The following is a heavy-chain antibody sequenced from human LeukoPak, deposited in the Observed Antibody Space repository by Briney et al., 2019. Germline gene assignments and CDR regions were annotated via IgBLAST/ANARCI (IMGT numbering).Heavy chain of an antibody. D-gene: IGHD2-2*01. CDR2: IYYSGST. V-gene: IGHV4-59*01. CDR3: ARIVVPAAISGGDENFDY. CDR1: GGSISSYY. J-gene: IGHJ4*02. Sequence: SETLSLTCTVSGGSISSYYWSWIRQPPGKGLEWIGYIYYSGSTNYNPSLKSRVTISVDTSKNQFSLKLSSVTAADTAVYYCARIVVPAAISGGDENFDYWGQGTLVTVSS.